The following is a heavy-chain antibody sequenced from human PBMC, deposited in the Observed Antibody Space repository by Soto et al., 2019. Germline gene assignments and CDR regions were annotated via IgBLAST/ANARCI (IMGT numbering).Heavy chain of an antibody. J-gene: IGHJ4*02. V-gene: IGHV3-30-3*01. CDR2: ISYDGSNK. CDR1: GFTFSSYA. CDR3: ARDRNRLDTAMVTTFDY. D-gene: IGHD5-18*01. Sequence: GGSLRLSCAASGFTFSSYAMHWVRQAPGKGLEWVAVISYDGSNKYYADSVKGRFTISRDNSKNTLYLQMNSLRAEDTAVYYCARDRNRLDTAMVTTFDYWGQGTLVTVSS.